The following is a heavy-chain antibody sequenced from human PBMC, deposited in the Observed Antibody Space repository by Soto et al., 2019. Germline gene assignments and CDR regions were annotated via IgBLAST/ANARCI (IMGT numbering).Heavy chain of an antibody. D-gene: IGHD3-22*01. CDR3: ASQAKYYFVSSGYYYDWFDP. CDR2: IYYSGST. J-gene: IGHJ5*02. V-gene: IGHV4-31*03. CDR1: GGSIGSGGYY. Sequence: PSETLSLTCTVSGGSIGSGGYYWSWIRQHPGKGLEWIGYIYYSGSTYYNPSLKSRVTISVDTSKNQFSLKLSSVTAADTAVYYCASQAKYYFVSSGYYYDWFDPWGQGTLVTVSS.